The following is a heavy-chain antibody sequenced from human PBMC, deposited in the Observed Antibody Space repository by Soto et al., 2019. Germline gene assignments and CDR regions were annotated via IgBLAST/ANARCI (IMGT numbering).Heavy chain of an antibody. CDR2: FDPEDGET. CDR1: GDTLTELS. V-gene: IGHV1-24*01. Sequence: GASVKVSCKVSGDTLTELSMHWVRQAPGKGLEWMGGFDPEDGETIYAQKFQGRVTMTEDTSTDTAYMELSSLRSEDTAVYYCATGLFLEWFQLDYWGQGTLVTVSS. CDR3: ATGLFLEWFQLDY. J-gene: IGHJ4*02. D-gene: IGHD3-3*01.